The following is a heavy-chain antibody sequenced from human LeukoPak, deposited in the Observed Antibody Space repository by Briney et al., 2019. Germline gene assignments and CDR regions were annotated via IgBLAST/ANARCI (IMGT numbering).Heavy chain of an antibody. CDR3: ARGNTIVVVPAARVDYFDY. CDR1: GGSISSYY. V-gene: IGHV4-59*01. D-gene: IGHD2-2*01. J-gene: IGHJ4*02. Sequence: SETLSLTCTVSGGSISSYYWSWIPEPPGEGVEWIGYIFYSGSTNYNPSLKSRVTISVDTSKNQFSLKLSSVTAADTAVYYCARGNTIVVVPAARVDYFDYWGQGTLVTVSS. CDR2: IFYSGST.